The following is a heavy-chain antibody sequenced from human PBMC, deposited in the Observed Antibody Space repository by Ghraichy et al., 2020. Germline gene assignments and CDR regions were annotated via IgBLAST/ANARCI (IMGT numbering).Heavy chain of an antibody. J-gene: IGHJ4*02. V-gene: IGHV3-23*01. CDR1: GFIFNNYG. CDR3: ARAPYESSGLHVPFDY. CDR2: MSGSRGAT. D-gene: IGHD3-22*01. Sequence: GGSLRLSCAASGFIFNNYGMIWVRQAPGKGLEWVSAMSGSRGATYYADSVKGLFTISRDHYKSTIYVQMSSLRAEDTAQYYCARAPYESSGLHVPFDYWGQGTLVTVSS.